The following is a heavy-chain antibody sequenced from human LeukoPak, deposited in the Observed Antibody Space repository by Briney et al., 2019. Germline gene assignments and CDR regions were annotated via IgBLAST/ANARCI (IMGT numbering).Heavy chain of an antibody. V-gene: IGHV3-30*14. CDR3: AREGRKYGSGSLYYFDY. J-gene: IGHJ4*02. Sequence: PGGSLRLSCAASGFTFSSYAMHWVRQAPGKGLEWVAVISYDGSNKYYADSVKGRLTISRDNSKNTLYLQMNSLRAEDTAVYYCAREGRKYGSGSLYYFDYWGQGTLVTVSS. CDR1: GFTFSSYA. CDR2: ISYDGSNK. D-gene: IGHD3-10*01.